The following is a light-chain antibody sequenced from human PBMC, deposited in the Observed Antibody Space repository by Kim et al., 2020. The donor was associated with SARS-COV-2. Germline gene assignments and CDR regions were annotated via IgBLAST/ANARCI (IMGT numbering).Light chain of an antibody. CDR3: QQHGSSPIT. Sequence: SLSPGERATLSCRASRRVSSIGWYQQKPGQAPSLLIYGAFTRATGIPDRFSGSGSGTDFTLTINRLEPEDFAVYFCQQHGSSPITFGQGTRLEIK. CDR2: GAF. J-gene: IGKJ5*01. CDR1: RRVSS. V-gene: IGKV3-20*01.